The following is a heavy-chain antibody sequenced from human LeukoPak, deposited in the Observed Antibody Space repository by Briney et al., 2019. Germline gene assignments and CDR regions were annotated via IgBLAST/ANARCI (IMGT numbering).Heavy chain of an antibody. CDR1: GFSFSDYG. Sequence: PGGSLRLSCAASGFSFSDYGMNWVRQTPGKGLEGVAFIRHDGGNIYYADSVRGRSTISRDNSQNTVSLQVNNLKTEDTALYYCAKTSLSDGSGHYYYMDVWGKGTTVTVSS. CDR2: IRHDGGNI. D-gene: IGHD3-3*01. J-gene: IGHJ6*03. V-gene: IGHV3-30*02. CDR3: AKTSLSDGSGHYYYMDV.